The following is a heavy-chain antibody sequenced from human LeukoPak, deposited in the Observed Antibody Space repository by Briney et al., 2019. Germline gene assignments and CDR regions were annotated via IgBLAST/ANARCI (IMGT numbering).Heavy chain of an antibody. V-gene: IGHV3-30*02. CDR3: SGSYSY. Sequence: GGSLRLSCAASGFTFGNYGMHWVRQAPGKGLEWVAFIRYDGSDKYYADSVKRRFTISRDNSKNTLYLHMSSLRPENTSVYFCSGSYSYWGQGTLVTVSS. D-gene: IGHD1-26*01. CDR1: GFTFGNYG. J-gene: IGHJ4*02. CDR2: IRYDGSDK.